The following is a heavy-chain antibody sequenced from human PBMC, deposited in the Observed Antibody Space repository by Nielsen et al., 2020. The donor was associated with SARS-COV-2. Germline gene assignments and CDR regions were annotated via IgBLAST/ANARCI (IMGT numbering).Heavy chain of an antibody. J-gene: IGHJ6*02. CDR3: TRRVAGGTMDV. Sequence: GESLKISCAASGFTFSNFAMNWVRQAPGKGLEWVSTIGVSGGGTYYADPLKGRFTISRDNSKNTLYLQMNSLGADDTAIYYCTRRVAGGTMDVWGQGTTVTVSS. CDR1: GFTFSNFA. V-gene: IGHV3-23*01. D-gene: IGHD6-19*01. CDR2: IGVSGGGT.